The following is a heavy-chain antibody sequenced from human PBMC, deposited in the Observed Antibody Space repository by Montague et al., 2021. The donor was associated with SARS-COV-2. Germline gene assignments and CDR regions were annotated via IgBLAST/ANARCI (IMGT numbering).Heavy chain of an antibody. V-gene: IGHV3-74*01. J-gene: IGHJ4*02. CDR2: INRDGSVR. D-gene: IGHD4-23*01. CDR1: GFTSSSYW. Sequence: SLRLSCAASGFTSSSYWMHWVRKGPGKGLVWVSRINRDGSVRSYXDSXSGRFTISRDIAKNTLYLQMDGLRVEDTALYFCASSRTTVESGTAIDSWGQGTLVTVST. CDR3: ASSRTTVESGTAIDS.